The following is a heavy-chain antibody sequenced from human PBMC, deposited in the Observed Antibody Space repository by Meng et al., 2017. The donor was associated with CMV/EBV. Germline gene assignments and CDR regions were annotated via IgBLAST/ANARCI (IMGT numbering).Heavy chain of an antibody. CDR1: GFTFSSYA. Sequence: GGSLRLSCAVSGFTFSSYAMHWVRQAPGKGLERVAVISYDGSNKYYADSVKGRFTISRDNSKNTLYLQMNSLRAEDTAVYYCARELIVVVPAAIWAYYYGMDVWGQGTTVTVSS. J-gene: IGHJ6*02. CDR2: ISYDGSNK. D-gene: IGHD2-2*01. V-gene: IGHV3-30-3*01. CDR3: ARELIVVVPAAIWAYYYGMDV.